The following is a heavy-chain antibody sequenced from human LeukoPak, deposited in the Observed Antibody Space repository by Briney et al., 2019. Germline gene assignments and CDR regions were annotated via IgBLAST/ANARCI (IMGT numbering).Heavy chain of an antibody. V-gene: IGHV3-23*01. Sequence: GGSLRLSCVASGFTFSSYAMTWVRQAPGKGLEWVSAISGSGGSTYYAGSVKGRFTISRDNAKNSLYLQMNSLRAEDTAVYYCARDRTQGYGGNSDYWGQGTLVTVSS. CDR3: ARDRTQGYGGNSDY. CDR1: GFTFSSYA. D-gene: IGHD4-23*01. CDR2: ISGSGGST. J-gene: IGHJ4*02.